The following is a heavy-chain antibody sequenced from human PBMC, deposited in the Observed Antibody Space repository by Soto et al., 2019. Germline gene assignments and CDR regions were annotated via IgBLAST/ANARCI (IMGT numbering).Heavy chain of an antibody. V-gene: IGHV3-30*18. D-gene: IGHD3-16*01. CDR2: ISNDGNDE. J-gene: IGHJ4*02. Sequence: QVQVVESGGGVVQPGRSLRLSCAASGFVFSNYGMHWVRQAPGKGLEWVAVISNDGNDEYYIDSVKGRFTISRDNSKNTLYLQMNTLNTEDTALYYCAKDIHNGRNHLGADYWGQGTLVTVSS. CDR1: GFVFSNYG. CDR3: AKDIHNGRNHLGADY.